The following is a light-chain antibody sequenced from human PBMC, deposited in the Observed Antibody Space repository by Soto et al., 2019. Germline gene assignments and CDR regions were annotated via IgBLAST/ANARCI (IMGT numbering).Light chain of an antibody. J-gene: IGKJ3*01. CDR2: GAS. CDR1: QSVSSN. V-gene: IGKV3-20*01. Sequence: EIVMTQSPAALSVSQRERATLSCRASQSVSSNLAWYQQKRGQAPRLLIYGASSRATGIPDRFSGSGSGTDFTLTISRLEPEDFSVYYCHQYGTAPLTFGPGTKVDIK. CDR3: HQYGTAPLT.